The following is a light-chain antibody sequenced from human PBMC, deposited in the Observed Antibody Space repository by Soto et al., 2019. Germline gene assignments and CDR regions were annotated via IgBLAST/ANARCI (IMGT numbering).Light chain of an antibody. Sequence: SYELTQPPSVSVAPGKTARITCGGNNIGSKSVHWYQQKPGQAPVLVIYYDSDRPSGIPERFSGSNSGNTATLTISRVEAGDEADYSCQVWDSSSDHPGDVVFGGGPTLTVL. J-gene: IGLJ2*01. CDR2: YDS. CDR1: NIGSKS. V-gene: IGLV3-21*04. CDR3: QVWDSSSDHPGDVV.